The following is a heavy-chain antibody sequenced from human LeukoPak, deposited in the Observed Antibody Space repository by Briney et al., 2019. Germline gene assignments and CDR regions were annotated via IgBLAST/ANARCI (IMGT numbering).Heavy chain of an antibody. CDR2: IKEDGREK. J-gene: IGHJ6*01. Sequence: GGSLRLSCAASGFTFSSYAMTWVRQAPGKGLEWVASIKEDGREKYYVDSVKSRFTISRDNAKSSLYLQMNSLRAEDTAVFYCARLRSCGSSYCHGMDVWGQGTTVTVSS. CDR1: GFTFSSYA. D-gene: IGHD6-13*01. V-gene: IGHV3-7*01. CDR3: ARLRSCGSSYCHGMDV.